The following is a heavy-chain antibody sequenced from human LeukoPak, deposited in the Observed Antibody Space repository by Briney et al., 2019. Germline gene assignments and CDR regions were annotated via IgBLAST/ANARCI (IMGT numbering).Heavy chain of an antibody. V-gene: IGHV4-34*01. Sequence: SETLSLTCAVYGGSFSDYYWSWIRQSPGKGLEWIGEINHSGSTTNYNPSLKNRVTISVDTSKKQFSLKLSSVTAADTAVYYCARRRWGYGSGSYDYWGQGTLVTVSS. D-gene: IGHD3-10*01. CDR1: GGSFSDYY. CDR2: INHSGSTT. J-gene: IGHJ4*02. CDR3: ARRRWGYGSGSYDY.